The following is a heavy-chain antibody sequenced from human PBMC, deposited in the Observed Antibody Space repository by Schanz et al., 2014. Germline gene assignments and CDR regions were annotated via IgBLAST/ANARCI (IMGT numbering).Heavy chain of an antibody. CDR1: GYTFTGYY. CDR3: ARVQDDILTGSEYYYGMDV. Sequence: QVQLVQSGAEMKKPGASVKVSCKASGYTFTGYYIHWVRQAPGQGLEWMGWISPYNGNTNYAQKLQGRVTMTADTSTSTAYMELRSLRSDDTAVYYCARVQDDILTGSEYYYGMDVWGQGTTVTVSS. CDR2: ISPYNGNT. J-gene: IGHJ6*02. D-gene: IGHD3-9*01. V-gene: IGHV1-18*04.